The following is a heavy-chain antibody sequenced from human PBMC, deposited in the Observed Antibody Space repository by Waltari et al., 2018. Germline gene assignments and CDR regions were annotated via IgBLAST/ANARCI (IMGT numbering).Heavy chain of an antibody. CDR1: GFTFSSYA. CDR3: AKENSLYCSSTSCYYFDY. D-gene: IGHD2-2*01. J-gene: IGHJ4*02. V-gene: IGHV3-23*01. Sequence: EVQLLESGGGLVQPGGSLRLSCAASGFTFSSYAMSWVRQAPGKGLEWVSAISGSGGSTYYAESVKGRFTISRDNSKNTLYLQMNSLRAEDTAVYYCAKENSLYCSSTSCYYFDYWGQGTLVTVSS. CDR2: ISGSGGST.